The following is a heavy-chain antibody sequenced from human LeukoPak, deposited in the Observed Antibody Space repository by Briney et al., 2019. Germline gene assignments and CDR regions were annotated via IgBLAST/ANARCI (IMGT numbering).Heavy chain of an antibody. CDR2: INHSGST. J-gene: IGHJ4*02. V-gene: IGHV4-34*01. CDR1: GGSFSGYY. CDR3: ARVLATVTTQILDY. Sequence: PSETLSLTCAVYGGSFSGYYWSWIRQPPGKGLEWIGEINHSGSTNYNPSLKSRVTISVGTSKNQSSLKLSSVTAADTAVYYCARVLATVTTQILDYWGQGTLVTVSS. D-gene: IGHD4-17*01.